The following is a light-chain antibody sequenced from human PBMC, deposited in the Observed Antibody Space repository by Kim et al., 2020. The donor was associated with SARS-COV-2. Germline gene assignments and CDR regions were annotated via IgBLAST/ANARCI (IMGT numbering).Light chain of an antibody. CDR3: QAWDSSTEV. V-gene: IGLV3-1*01. CDR2: QDS. Sequence: SYELTQPPSVSVSPGQTASITCSGDKLGHKYACWYQQKPGQSPVLVIYQDSKRPSGIPERFSGSNSGNTATLTISGTQAMDEADYYCQAWDSSTEVFGTGTKVTVL. CDR1: KLGHKY. J-gene: IGLJ1*01.